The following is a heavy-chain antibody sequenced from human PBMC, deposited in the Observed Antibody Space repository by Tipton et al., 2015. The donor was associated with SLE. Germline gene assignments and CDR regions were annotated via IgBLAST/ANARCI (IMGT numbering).Heavy chain of an antibody. CDR1: GFTFNSHW. CDR2: IREDGGEK. D-gene: IGHD1-26*01. V-gene: IGHV3-7*01. J-gene: IGHJ4*02. CDR3: ARFSGYSTSSAYFDY. Sequence: SLRLSCSASGFTFNSHWMTWVRQAPGKGLEWVANIREDGGEKYYVDPVKGRFTISRDNAKNSVYLQMNSLRAEDTAVYYCARFSGYSTSSAYFDYWGQGTLVAISS.